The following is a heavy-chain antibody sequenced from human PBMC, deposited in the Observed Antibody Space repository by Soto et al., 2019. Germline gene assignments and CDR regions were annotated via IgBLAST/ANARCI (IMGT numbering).Heavy chain of an antibody. CDR3: ATLSDLSHYDFAGAPYNYYGMDV. CDR2: IYYSGST. CDR1: GGSISSGGYY. Sequence: SETLSLTCTVSGGSISSGGYYWSWIRQHPGKGLEWIGYIYYSGSTYYNPSLKSRVTISVDTSKNQFSLKLSSVTAADTAGYYCATLSDLSHYDFAGAPYNYYGMDVWGQGTTVTVYS. J-gene: IGHJ6*02. V-gene: IGHV4-31*03. D-gene: IGHD3-3*01.